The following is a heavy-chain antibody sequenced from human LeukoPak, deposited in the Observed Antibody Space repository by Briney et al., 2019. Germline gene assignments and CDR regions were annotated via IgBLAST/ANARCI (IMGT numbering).Heavy chain of an antibody. CDR1: RYTFSYYV. V-gene: IGHV1-18*01. J-gene: IGHJ6*01. CDR3: ARGDSSGYQSVYYGMDV. D-gene: IGHD3-22*01. CDR2: INAYNGNT. Sequence: GASVKGYCKASRYTFSYYVISWVRQAPGQGLEWMGWINAYNGNTDYAQKLQGRVTMTTDTSTSTAYMELRSLRSDDTAVYYCARGDSSGYQSVYYGMDVWGQGTTVTVSS.